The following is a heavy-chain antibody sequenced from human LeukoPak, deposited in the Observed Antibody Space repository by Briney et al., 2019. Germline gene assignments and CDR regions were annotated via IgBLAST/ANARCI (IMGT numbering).Heavy chain of an antibody. CDR2: ISGSGGST. Sequence: GGSLRLSCAASGFTFSSYAMGWVSQAPGKGLEGVSSISGSGGSTYYADSVKGRFTISRDNSKNTLYLQMNSLRGEDTAVYYCAKDREGTIADYFDYWGQGTLVTVSS. CDR1: GFTFSSYA. J-gene: IGHJ4*02. CDR3: AKDREGTIADYFDY. V-gene: IGHV3-23*01. D-gene: IGHD1-7*01.